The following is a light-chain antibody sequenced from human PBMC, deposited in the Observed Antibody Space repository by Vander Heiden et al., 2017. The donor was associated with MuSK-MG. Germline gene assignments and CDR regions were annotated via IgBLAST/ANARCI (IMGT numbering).Light chain of an antibody. CDR2: DAS. CDR3: QHRDTWPPGAT. J-gene: IGKJ2*01. CDR1: QRIGTN. Sequence: EVVLEQSPVALTLSPGERATLSCRASQRIGTNLAWYQHKRGQAPRVLISDASNRAPGTPARFSGSGSGTGFTLTISSIEPEDVAVYYCQHRDTWPPGATFGQGTKLEIK. V-gene: IGKV3-11*01.